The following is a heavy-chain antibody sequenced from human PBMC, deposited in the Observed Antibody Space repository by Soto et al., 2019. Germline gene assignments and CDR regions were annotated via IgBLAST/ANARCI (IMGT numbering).Heavy chain of an antibody. CDR1: GYTFTGYY. Sequence: SVKVSCKASGYTFTGYYMHWVRQAHGQGLEWMGWINPNSGGTNYAQKFQGRVTMTRDTSISTAYMELSRLRSDDTAVHYCARDCDFWSGYRDYYYGMDVWGQGTTVTVSS. V-gene: IGHV1-2*02. CDR2: INPNSGGT. CDR3: ARDCDFWSGYRDYYYGMDV. J-gene: IGHJ6*02. D-gene: IGHD3-3*01.